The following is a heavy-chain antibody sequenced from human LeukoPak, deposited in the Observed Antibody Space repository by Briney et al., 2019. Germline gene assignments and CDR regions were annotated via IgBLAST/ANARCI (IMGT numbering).Heavy chain of an antibody. D-gene: IGHD3-3*02. CDR2: IYYTGTT. CDR3: ARRGGRSVIGY. J-gene: IGHJ4*02. CDR1: GGSISDYC. Sequence: SETLSLTCSVSGGSISDYCWNWIRQPPGKGLEWIAYIYYTGTTNYNPSLKSRVTISIDKSKKQVSLKLSSVTAADTAVYYCARRGGRSVIGYWGQGTLVTVSS. V-gene: IGHV4-59*12.